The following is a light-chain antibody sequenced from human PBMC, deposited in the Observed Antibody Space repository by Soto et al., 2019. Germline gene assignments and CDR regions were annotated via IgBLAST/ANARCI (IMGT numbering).Light chain of an antibody. V-gene: IGKV3-15*01. Sequence: ELVMTHSPATLSVSPWGKATLSCRASQSISDTLAWYQQRPGQAPRLLIHGASTRAPGFPARFSGSGSGTDFTLTISRLEPEDFAVYYCQQYHNSPLTFGGGTKVDIK. CDR1: QSISDT. CDR2: GAS. J-gene: IGKJ4*01. CDR3: QQYHNSPLT.